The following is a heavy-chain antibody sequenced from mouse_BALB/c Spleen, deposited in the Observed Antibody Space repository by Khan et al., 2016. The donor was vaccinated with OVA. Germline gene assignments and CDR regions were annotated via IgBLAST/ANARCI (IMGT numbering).Heavy chain of an antibody. CDR1: GFTFSSYS. V-gene: IGHV5-6*01. CDR2: ISSGADYT. Sequence: EVELVESGGDLVKPGGSLKLSCAASGFTFSSYSMSWVRQTPDKRLEWVATISSGADYTYYPDSVKGRFTISRDNAKNTLYLQMSSLKSEDTAMYYCASYVTGAFAYWGQGTRVTVAA. D-gene: IGHD2-13*01. CDR3: ASYVTGAFAY. J-gene: IGHJ3*01.